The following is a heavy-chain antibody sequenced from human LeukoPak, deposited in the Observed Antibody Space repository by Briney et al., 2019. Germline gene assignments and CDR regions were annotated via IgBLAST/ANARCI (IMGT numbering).Heavy chain of an antibody. CDR2: ISGGGGST. D-gene: IGHD1-26*01. Sequence: GGSLRLSCAASGFTFSSYAMSWVRRAPGKGLEWVSAISGGGGSTYYADSVKGRFTISRDNSKNTLYLQMNSLRAEDTAVYYCARDRWELLGYFDYWGQGTLVTVSS. CDR1: GFTFSSYA. J-gene: IGHJ4*02. CDR3: ARDRWELLGYFDY. V-gene: IGHV3-23*01.